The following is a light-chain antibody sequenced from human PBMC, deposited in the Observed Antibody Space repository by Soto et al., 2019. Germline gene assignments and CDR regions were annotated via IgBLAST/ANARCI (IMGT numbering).Light chain of an antibody. CDR2: EVT. Sequence: QSVLTQPASVSGSPGQSITISCTGTASDVGGYNSVSWYQQHPGKAPKLMIYEVTDRPSGVSNRFSGSKSGNTASLTISGLQAEDGADYYCLSFTSSHIYVFGTGTKVTVL. J-gene: IGLJ1*01. CDR3: LSFTSSHIYV. CDR1: ASDVGGYNS. V-gene: IGLV2-14*03.